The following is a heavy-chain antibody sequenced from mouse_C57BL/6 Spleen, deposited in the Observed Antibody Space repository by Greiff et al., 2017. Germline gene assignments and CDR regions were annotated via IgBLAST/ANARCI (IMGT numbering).Heavy chain of an antibody. D-gene: IGHD2-4*01. V-gene: IGHV1-81*01. CDR2: IYPRSGNT. CDR1: GYTFTSYG. J-gene: IGHJ4*01. Sequence: QVQLKESGAELARPGASVKLSCKASGYTFTSYGISWVKQRTGQGLEWIGEIYPRSGNTYYNEKFKGKATLTADKSSSTAYMELRSLTSEDSAVYFCATPITTDAMDYWGQGTSVTVSS. CDR3: ATPITTDAMDY.